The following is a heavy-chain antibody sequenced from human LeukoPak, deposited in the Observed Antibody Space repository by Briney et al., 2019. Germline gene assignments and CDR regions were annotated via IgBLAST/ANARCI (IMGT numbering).Heavy chain of an antibody. CDR2: TIPIVGIA. V-gene: IGHV1-69*04. J-gene: IGHJ6*02. D-gene: IGHD5-18*01. CDR1: GGTFSSYA. CDR3: ARANRYSYGLYYFYYGMDV. Sequence: SGKVSCKASGGTFSSYAISCVRQAAGQGLEWIGSTIPIVGIANYAQKFQGRVTITADKSTSTAYMELSSLRSEDTAVYYCARANRYSYGLYYFYYGMDVWGQGTTVTVSS.